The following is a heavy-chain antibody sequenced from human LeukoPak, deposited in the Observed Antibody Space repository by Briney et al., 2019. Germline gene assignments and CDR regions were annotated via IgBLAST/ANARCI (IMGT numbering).Heavy chain of an antibody. J-gene: IGHJ4*02. D-gene: IGHD3-22*01. Sequence: PSQTLSLTCTVSGGSISSGDYYWSWIRQPPGKGLEWIGYIYYSGSTYYNPSLKSRVTMSVDTSKNQFSLKLSSVTAADTAVYYCAAIPYYYDSSIPNYWGQGTLVTVSS. CDR1: GGSISSGDYY. V-gene: IGHV4-30-4*01. CDR2: IYYSGST. CDR3: AAIPYYYDSSIPNY.